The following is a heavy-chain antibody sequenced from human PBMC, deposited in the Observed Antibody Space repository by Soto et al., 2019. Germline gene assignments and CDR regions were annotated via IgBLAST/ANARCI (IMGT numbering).Heavy chain of an antibody. CDR2: LSGSGTST. CDR1: GLSFVNYA. V-gene: IGHV3-23*01. CDR3: AKATTNGGWFNPFDS. J-gene: IGHJ4*02. Sequence: GGSLRLSCASSGLSFVNYAMNWVRQAPGKGLEWVSGLSGSGTSTYYADSVKGRFTISRDNSRDTLFLQMDSLTADDTAVYYCAKATTNGGWFNPFDSWGQGALVTVSS. D-gene: IGHD6-19*01.